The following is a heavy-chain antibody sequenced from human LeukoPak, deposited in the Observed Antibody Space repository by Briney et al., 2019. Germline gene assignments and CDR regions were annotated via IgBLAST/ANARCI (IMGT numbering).Heavy chain of an antibody. J-gene: IGHJ4*02. CDR1: GYSISSDYY. V-gene: IGHV4-38-2*02. D-gene: IGHD3-22*01. CDR2: IYHSGST. CDR3: ARFHYYDSSGYYPGFGY. Sequence: PSETLSLTCTVSGYSISSDYYWDWIRQPPGKGLEYIGSIYHSGSTNYNPSLKSRVTISVDKSKNQFSLKLSSVTAADTAVYYCARFHYYDSSGYYPGFGYWGQGTLVTVSS.